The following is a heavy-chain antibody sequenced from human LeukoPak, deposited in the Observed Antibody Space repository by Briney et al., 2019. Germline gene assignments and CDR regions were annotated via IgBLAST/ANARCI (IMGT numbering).Heavy chain of an antibody. D-gene: IGHD3-22*01. Sequence: TGGSLRLSCAASGFTFSSYWMSWVRQAPGKGLEWVANIKQDGSEKYYVDSVKGRFTISRDNAKNSLYLQMNSLRAEDTAVYYCARDNYDSSGYYFYWGQGTLVTVSS. V-gene: IGHV3-7*01. CDR3: ARDNYDSSGYYFY. CDR2: IKQDGSEK. J-gene: IGHJ4*02. CDR1: GFTFSSYW.